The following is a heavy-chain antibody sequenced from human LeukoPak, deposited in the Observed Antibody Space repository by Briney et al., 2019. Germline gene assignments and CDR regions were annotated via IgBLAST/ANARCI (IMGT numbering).Heavy chain of an antibody. V-gene: IGHV3-30*02. D-gene: IGHD3-16*02. CDR2: IRYDGSNK. CDR1: GFTFSSYG. CDR3: AKGYDYVWGSYRYSYGMDV. J-gene: IGHJ6*02. Sequence: PGGSLRLSCAASGFTFSSYGMHWVRQAPGKGLEWVAFIRYDGSNKYYADSVKGRFTISRDNSKNTLYLQMNSLRAENTAVYYCAKGYDYVWGSYRYSYGMDVWGQGTTVTVSS.